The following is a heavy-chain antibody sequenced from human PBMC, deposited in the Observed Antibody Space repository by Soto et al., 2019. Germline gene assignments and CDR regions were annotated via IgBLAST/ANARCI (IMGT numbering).Heavy chain of an antibody. CDR1: TESLRGYY. CDR2: IRQSGFT. J-gene: IGHJ5*02. D-gene: IGHD6-19*01. V-gene: IGHV4-34*01. Sequence: QGQLQQRGAGLLRPSETLSLTCAVSTESLRGYYWTWIRQSPGKGLEWIGEIRQSGFTNYNPSLESRVTLSVDTSKSEFSLHLTSMTAADTALYYCARGLFSSGWYSYFDPWGQGTPVTVSS. CDR3: ARGLFSSGWYSYFDP.